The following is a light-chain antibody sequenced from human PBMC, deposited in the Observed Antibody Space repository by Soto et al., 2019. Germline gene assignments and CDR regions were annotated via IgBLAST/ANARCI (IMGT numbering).Light chain of an antibody. Sequence: IQMTQSPSSLSASIGDRVIITCRASEGIGVRLAWFQQKPGKAPHCLIQSASTLQGGGRSGLSGSVSGEIFILTNDSPRPEAVAVDYFPRVNGFPRRFGQG. CDR1: EGIGVR. CDR2: SAS. CDR3: PRVNGFPRR. V-gene: IGKV1-12*01. J-gene: IGKJ1*01.